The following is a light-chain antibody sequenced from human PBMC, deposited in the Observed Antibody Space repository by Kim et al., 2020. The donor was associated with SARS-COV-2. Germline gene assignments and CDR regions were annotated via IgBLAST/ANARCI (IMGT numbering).Light chain of an antibody. Sequence: PGERATLSCRASQSVSSYLAWYQQKPGQAPRLLIYDASNRATGIPARFSGSGSGTDFTLTISSLEPEDFAVYYCQQRSYLITFGQGTRLEIK. CDR2: DAS. J-gene: IGKJ5*01. CDR1: QSVSSY. CDR3: QQRSYLIT. V-gene: IGKV3-11*01.